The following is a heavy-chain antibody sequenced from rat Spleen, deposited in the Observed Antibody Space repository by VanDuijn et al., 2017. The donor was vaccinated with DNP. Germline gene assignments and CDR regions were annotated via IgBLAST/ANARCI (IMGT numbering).Heavy chain of an antibody. CDR2: ISYDGGST. CDR3: TTETTAY. CDR1: GFTFSDYY. J-gene: IGHJ2*01. Sequence: EVQLVESGGGLVQPGRSLKLSCAASGFTFSDYYMAWVRQGPTRGLEWVAYISYDGGSTYYRDSVKGRFTISRDNAKSSLDLQMDSLRSEDTATYYCTTETTAYWGQGVMVTVSS. V-gene: IGHV5-20*01. D-gene: IGHD1-1*01.